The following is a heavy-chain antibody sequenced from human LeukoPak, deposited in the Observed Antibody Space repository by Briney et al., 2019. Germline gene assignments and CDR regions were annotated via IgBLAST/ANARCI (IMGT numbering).Heavy chain of an antibody. CDR1: GGSISSCCYY. Sequence: SETLCLSCTVSGGSISSCCYYWSWIPPHTGKGLVWRGYVYYSGSTYYNPSLKSRVTISVDTSKNQFSLKLSSVTAADTAVYYCARGLVVVAVSSHWFDPWGQGTLVTVSS. CDR2: VYYSGST. D-gene: IGHD2-15*01. CDR3: ARGLVVVAVSSHWFDP. V-gene: IGHV4-31*03. J-gene: IGHJ5*02.